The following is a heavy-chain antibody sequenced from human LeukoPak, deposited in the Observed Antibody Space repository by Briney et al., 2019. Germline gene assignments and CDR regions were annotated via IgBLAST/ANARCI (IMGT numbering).Heavy chain of an antibody. CDR3: ARVIDYVWGSYRRPHPSYYFDY. CDR1: GGSISSGGYY. J-gene: IGHJ4*02. CDR2: IYYRGST. D-gene: IGHD3-16*02. Sequence: SETLSLTCTVSGGSISSGGYYWSWIRQHPGKGLEWIGCIYYRGSTYYNPSLKSRVTTSVDTSKNQFSLKLSSVTAADTAVYYCARVIDYVWGSYRRPHPSYYFDYWGQGTLVTVSS. V-gene: IGHV4-31*03.